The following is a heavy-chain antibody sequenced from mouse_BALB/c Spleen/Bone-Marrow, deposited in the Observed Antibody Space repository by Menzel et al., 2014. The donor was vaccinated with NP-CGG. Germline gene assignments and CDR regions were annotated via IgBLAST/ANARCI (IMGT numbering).Heavy chain of an antibody. V-gene: IGHV5-9-2*01. CDR3: ARLYYDYDGGAY. D-gene: IGHD2-4*01. CDR1: GFTFSSYG. CDR2: ISGGGSYT. J-gene: IGHJ3*01. Sequence: DVKLVESGGGLVKPGGSLKLSCAASGFTFSSYGMSWVRQTPEKRLEWVATISGGGSYTYYPDSVKGRFTISRDNAKNNLYLKMSSLRSEDTALYYCARLYYDYDGGAYWGQGTLVTVSA.